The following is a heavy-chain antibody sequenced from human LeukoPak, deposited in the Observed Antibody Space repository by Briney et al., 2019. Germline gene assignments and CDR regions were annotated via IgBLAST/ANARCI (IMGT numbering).Heavy chain of an antibody. CDR3: AKDVRYSSGWYCY. V-gene: IGHV3-23*01. D-gene: IGHD6-19*01. CDR1: GFTFSSYA. J-gene: IGHJ4*02. CDR2: ISSSGGTT. Sequence: PGGSLRLSCAASGFTFSSYAMSWVRQAPGKGLEWVSAISSSGGTTYYADSVKGRFTISRDNSKNTVYLQMNSLRAEDTAIYYCAKDVRYSSGWYCYWGQGTLVTVSS.